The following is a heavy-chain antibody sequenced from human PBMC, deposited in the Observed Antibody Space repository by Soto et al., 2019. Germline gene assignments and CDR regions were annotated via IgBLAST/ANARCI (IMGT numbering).Heavy chain of an antibody. CDR1: GFTFSSYA. V-gene: IGHV3-30-3*01. CDR3: ARPNSIVVVVAATGGFEY. J-gene: IGHJ4*02. Sequence: PGGSLRLSCAASGFTFSSYAMHWVRQAPGKGLEWVAVISYDGSNKYYADSVKGRFTISRDNSKNTLYLQMNSLRAEDTAVYYCARPNSIVVVVAATGGFEYWGQGTLVTVPS. D-gene: IGHD2-15*01. CDR2: ISYDGSNK.